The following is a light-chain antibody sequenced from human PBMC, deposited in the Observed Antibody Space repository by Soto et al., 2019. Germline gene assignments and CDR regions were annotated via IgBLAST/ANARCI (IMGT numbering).Light chain of an antibody. Sequence: EIVLTQPPGTLSLSPGERATLSCMASQSITNNYLAWYQQKPGRAHRLLIYGASSRATGIPDRFSGSGSGTDFTLTISRLEPEDFAMYYCQQYGYLVTFGGGTKVDIK. J-gene: IGKJ4*01. V-gene: IGKV3-20*01. CDR1: QSITNNY. CDR3: QQYGYLVT. CDR2: GAS.